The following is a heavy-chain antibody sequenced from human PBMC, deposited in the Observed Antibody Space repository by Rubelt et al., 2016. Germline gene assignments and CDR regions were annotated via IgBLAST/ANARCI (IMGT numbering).Heavy chain of an antibody. J-gene: IGHJ4*02. D-gene: IGHD4-17*01. CDR2: VHHSGST. V-gene: IGHV4-34*01. Sequence: GEVHHSGSTYYNPSLKSRVTISTDASKNQFSLKMTSVTAADTAVYYCARGGGYGPFLWGQGTLVTVSS. CDR3: ARGGGYGPFL.